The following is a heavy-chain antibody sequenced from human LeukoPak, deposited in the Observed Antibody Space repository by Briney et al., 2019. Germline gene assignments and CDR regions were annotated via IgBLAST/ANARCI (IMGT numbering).Heavy chain of an antibody. D-gene: IGHD3-22*01. J-gene: IGHJ3*02. CDR3: GSGYYYFPDAFDI. V-gene: IGHV1-2*02. CDR1: GYTFTSYG. CDR2: INPNSGGT. Sequence: ASVKVSCKASGYTFTSYGISWVRQAPGQGLEWMGWINPNSGGTNYAQKFQGRVTMTRDTSISTAYMELSRLRSDDTAVYYCGSGYYYFPDAFDIWGQGTMVTVSS.